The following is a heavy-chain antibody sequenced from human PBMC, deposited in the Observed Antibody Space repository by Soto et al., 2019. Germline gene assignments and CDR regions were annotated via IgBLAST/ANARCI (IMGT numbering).Heavy chain of an antibody. V-gene: IGHV6-1*01. J-gene: IGHJ5*02. Sequence: SQTLSLTCAISGGSVSSNSAAWNWIRQSPSRGLEWLGRTYYRSKWYNDYAVSVKGRITINPDTSKNQFSLQLSSVTPEDTAVYFCAREEILTAYNLFDPWGQGTLVTVSS. CDR2: TYYRSKWYN. CDR3: AREEILTAYNLFDP. D-gene: IGHD5-18*01. CDR1: GGSVSSNSAA.